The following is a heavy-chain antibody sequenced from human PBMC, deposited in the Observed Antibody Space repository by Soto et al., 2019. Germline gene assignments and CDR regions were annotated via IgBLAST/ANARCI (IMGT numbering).Heavy chain of an antibody. D-gene: IGHD5-18*01. J-gene: IGHJ6*02. CDR3: ARGGRIVDTGIGYYYYHAMDV. V-gene: IGHV1-46*01. Sequence: QVQLVQSGAEVKKPGASVKASCKASGYTFTSYYIHWVRQAPGQGLEWMGIFNPTGDTASYAQKLQGRVTMTRYTSTGTAYMELGSLRSEDTAGYYCARGGRIVDTGIGYYYYHAMDVWGQGTTVTVS. CDR2: FNPTGDTA. CDR1: GYTFTSYY.